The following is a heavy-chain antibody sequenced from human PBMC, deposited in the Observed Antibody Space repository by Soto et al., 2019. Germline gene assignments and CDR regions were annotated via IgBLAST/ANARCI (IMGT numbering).Heavy chain of an antibody. J-gene: IGHJ4*02. D-gene: IGHD3-10*01. V-gene: IGHV4-4*02. Sequence: SETLSLTCAVSGGSISSSNWWSWVRQPPGKGLEWIGEIYHSGSTNYNPSLKSRVTISVDKSKNQFSLKLSSVTAADTAVYYCARGGFGESEHFDYWGQGTLVTVSS. CDR2: IYHSGST. CDR1: GGSISSSNW. CDR3: ARGGFGESEHFDY.